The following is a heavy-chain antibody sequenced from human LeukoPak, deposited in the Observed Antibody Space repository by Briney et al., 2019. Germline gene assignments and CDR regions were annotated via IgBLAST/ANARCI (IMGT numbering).Heavy chain of an antibody. D-gene: IGHD3-22*01. J-gene: IGHJ6*02. CDR1: GFTISSYW. CDR2: INSDGSST. CDR3: ARGTTMIVVVPPYYGMDV. Sequence: PGGSLRLSCAASGFTISSYWMHWVRQAPGKGLVWVSRINSDGSSTSYADSVKGRFTISRDNAKNTLYLQMNSLRAEDTAVYYCARGTTMIVVVPPYYGMDVWGQGTTVTVSS. V-gene: IGHV3-74*01.